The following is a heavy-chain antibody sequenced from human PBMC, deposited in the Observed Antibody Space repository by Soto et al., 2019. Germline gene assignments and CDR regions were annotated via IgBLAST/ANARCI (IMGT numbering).Heavy chain of an antibody. D-gene: IGHD6-19*01. J-gene: IGHJ5*02. CDR1: GFTFSSYS. Sequence: EVQLVESGGGLVKPGGSLRRSCAASGFTFSSYSMNWVRQAPGKGMEWVSSISSSSSYIYDAYSVKVRFTITRDNAKKPLYLQMSSLGAVHTAVYYRAIVISSGGDDGDNWCDPWGQGTRVTFSA. V-gene: IGHV3-21*01. CDR3: AIVISSGGDDGDNWCDP. CDR2: ISSSSSYI.